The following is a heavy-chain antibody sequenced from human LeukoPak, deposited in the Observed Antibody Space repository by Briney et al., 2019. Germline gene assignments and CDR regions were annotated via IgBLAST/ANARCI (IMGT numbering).Heavy chain of an antibody. Sequence: TSETLSLTCTVSGGSVSSSGYSGNWIRQPPGKTLEWIGYTYYSGRTNYNPSLKSRVTISLDTSKNQFSLRLTSVTAADTVVYYCALRRLTSAQIIEDNWFDPWGQGTLVTVSS. CDR1: GGSVSSSGYS. J-gene: IGHJ5*02. V-gene: IGHV4-61*08. CDR3: ALRRLTSAQIIEDNWFDP. CDR2: TYYSGRT. D-gene: IGHD2/OR15-2a*01.